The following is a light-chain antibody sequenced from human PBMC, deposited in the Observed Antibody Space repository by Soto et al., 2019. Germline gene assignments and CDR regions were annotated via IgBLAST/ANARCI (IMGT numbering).Light chain of an antibody. CDR3: QQANSFPPT. Sequence: DIQMTQSPSSVSASVGDRVTITCRASQGIGRWLALYQQKPGKAPMLLIYAASSLQSGVPSRFSGSGSGTDFTLTISSLQPEDFATYHCQQANSFPPTFGGGTKVEIQ. CDR1: QGIGRW. V-gene: IGKV1D-12*01. J-gene: IGKJ4*01. CDR2: AAS.